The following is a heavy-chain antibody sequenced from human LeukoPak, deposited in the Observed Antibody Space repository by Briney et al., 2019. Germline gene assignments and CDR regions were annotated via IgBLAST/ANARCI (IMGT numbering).Heavy chain of an antibody. CDR3: AREAPGSGSFDY. CDR1: GYTITNNY. Sequence: ASVKVSCKASGYTITNNYMHWVRQAPGQGLEWMGVINPSGTGTSYAQKFQGRITMTRDTSTSTVYMEVSSLRSEDTAIYYCAREAPGSGSFDYWGQGTLVTVSS. J-gene: IGHJ4*02. CDR2: INPSGTGT. D-gene: IGHD3-3*01. V-gene: IGHV1-46*01.